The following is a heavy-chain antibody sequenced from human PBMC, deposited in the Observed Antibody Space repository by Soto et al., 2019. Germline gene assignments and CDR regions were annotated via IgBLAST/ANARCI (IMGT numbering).Heavy chain of an antibody. D-gene: IGHD3-22*01. Sequence: NPSETLSLTCTVSGGSISSGDYYWSWIRQPPGKGLEWIGYIYYSGSTYYNPSLKSRVTISVDTSKNQFSLKLSSVTAADTAVYYCARERRVSYDSSGYQQYYYFDYWGQGTLVTVSS. CDR1: GGSISSGDYY. J-gene: IGHJ4*02. CDR3: ARERRVSYDSSGYQQYYYFDY. V-gene: IGHV4-30-4*01. CDR2: IYYSGST.